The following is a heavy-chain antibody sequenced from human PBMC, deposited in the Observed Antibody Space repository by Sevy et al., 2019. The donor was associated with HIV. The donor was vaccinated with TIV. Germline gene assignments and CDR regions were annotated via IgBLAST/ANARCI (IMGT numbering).Heavy chain of an antibody. CDR1: GFTFDDYT. CDR3: TRVEGAAGWGMDV. V-gene: IGHV3-49*04. CDR2: IRSKAYGGTT. D-gene: IGHD1-26*01. J-gene: IGHJ6*02. Sequence: GGSLRLSCRASGFTFDDYTMSWVRQAPGKGLEWVAFIRSKAYGGTTEYAASVKGRFTISRDESKSIAYLQMNSLKTEDTAVYYCTRVEGAAGWGMDVWGQGTTVTVSS.